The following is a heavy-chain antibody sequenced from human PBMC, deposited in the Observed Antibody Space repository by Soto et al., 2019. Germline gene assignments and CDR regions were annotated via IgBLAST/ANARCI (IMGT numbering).Heavy chain of an antibody. J-gene: IGHJ4*02. V-gene: IGHV4-34*01. CDR3: ARGQRRGYSYGRYFDY. CDR1: GGSFSGYY. Sequence: SETLSLTCAVYGGSFSGYYWSWIRQPPGKGLEWNGEINHSGSTNYNPSLKSRVTISVDTSKNQFSLKLSSVTAADTAVYYCARGQRRGYSYGRYFDYWGQGTLVTVSS. CDR2: INHSGST. D-gene: IGHD5-18*01.